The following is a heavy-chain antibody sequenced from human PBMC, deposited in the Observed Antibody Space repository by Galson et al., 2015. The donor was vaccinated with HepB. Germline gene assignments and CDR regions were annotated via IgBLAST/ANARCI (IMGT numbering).Heavy chain of an antibody. V-gene: IGHV3-66*01. Sequence: SLRLSCAASGFTVRSNYMSWVRQAPGKGLEWVSLIHSGGSTYYADSVKGRFTISRDNSKNTLYLQMNSLRAEDTAVYYCAFQGADAFDIWGRGTMVTVSS. CDR3: AFQGADAFDI. J-gene: IGHJ3*02. CDR2: IHSGGST. CDR1: GFTVRSNY.